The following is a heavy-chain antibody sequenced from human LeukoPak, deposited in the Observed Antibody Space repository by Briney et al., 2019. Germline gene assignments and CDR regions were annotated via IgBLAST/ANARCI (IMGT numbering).Heavy chain of an antibody. J-gene: IGHJ6*03. CDR1: GGSISSSSYY. CDR2: INHSGST. V-gene: IGHV4-39*07. D-gene: IGHD5-24*01. CDR3: ARLCPRRDGYNWYYYYYMDV. Sequence: SETLSLTCTVSGGSISSSSYYWSWIRQPPGKGLEWIGEINHSGSTNYNPSLKSRVTISVDTSKNQFSLKLSSVTAADTAVYYCARLCPRRDGYNWYYYYYMDVWGKGTTVTISS.